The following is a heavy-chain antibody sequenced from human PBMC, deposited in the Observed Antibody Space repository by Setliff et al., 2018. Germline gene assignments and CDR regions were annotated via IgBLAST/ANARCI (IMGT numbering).Heavy chain of an antibody. J-gene: IGHJ5*02. Sequence: ASVKVSCKASGGSFNNYAVSWVRQAPGQGLEWMGGIIPMFGTPAYAQKFQDRVTITTDESTSTAYMELDSLRSEDTAVYYCARSPAVLGIVYLDPWGQGTQVTVSS. CDR3: ARSPAVLGIVYLDP. D-gene: IGHD2-15*01. CDR1: GGSFNNYA. V-gene: IGHV1-69*05. CDR2: IIPMFGTP.